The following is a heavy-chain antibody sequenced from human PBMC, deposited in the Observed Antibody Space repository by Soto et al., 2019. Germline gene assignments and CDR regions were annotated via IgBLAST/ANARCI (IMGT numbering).Heavy chain of an antibody. V-gene: IGHV3-15*01. Sequence: GSLRLSCVGSGFTFINAWISLFRQAPGKGREWVGRIKSIYNGGTIEYAAPVKGRFIITRDDSRATVFLQMNSLKTEDTAVYYCAPGQYFDFWGQGTQVTVSS. CDR3: APGQYFDF. CDR2: IKSIYNGGTI. CDR1: GFTFINAW. J-gene: IGHJ4*02.